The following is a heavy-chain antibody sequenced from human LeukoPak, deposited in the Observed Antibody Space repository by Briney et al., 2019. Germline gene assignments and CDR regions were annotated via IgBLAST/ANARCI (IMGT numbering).Heavy chain of an antibody. Sequence: SETLSLTCTVSGGSISSYYWSWIRQPPGKGLEWIGYIYYSGSTNYNPSLKSRVTISVDTSKNQFSLKLSSVTAADTSVYYCALGGFGQFDYWGQGTLVTVSS. D-gene: IGHD3-10*01. CDR2: IYYSGST. J-gene: IGHJ4*02. CDR1: GGSISSYY. V-gene: IGHV4-59*01. CDR3: ALGGFGQFDY.